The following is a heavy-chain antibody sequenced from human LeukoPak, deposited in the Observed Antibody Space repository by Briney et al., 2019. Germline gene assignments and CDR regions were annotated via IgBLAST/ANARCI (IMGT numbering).Heavy chain of an antibody. V-gene: IGHV4-59*12. CDR1: GGSISSYY. Sequence: SETLSLTCTVSGGSISSYYWSWIRQPPGKGLEWIGYIYYSGSTNYNPSLKSRVTISVDTSKNQFSLKLSSVTAADTAVYYCARDALVDYYYYCVDVWGKGTTVTVSS. CDR2: IYYSGST. CDR3: ARDALVDYYYYCVDV. D-gene: IGHD6-6*01. J-gene: IGHJ6*03.